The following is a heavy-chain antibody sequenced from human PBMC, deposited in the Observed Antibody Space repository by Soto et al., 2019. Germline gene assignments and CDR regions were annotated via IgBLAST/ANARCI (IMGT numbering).Heavy chain of an antibody. CDR3: ARVGSVTPADYYDSSGYPDDNWFDP. CDR2: IIPIFGTA. CDR1: GGTFSSYA. J-gene: IGHJ5*02. Sequence: XSVKVSCKASGGTFSSYAISWVRQAPGQGLEWMGGIIPIFGTANYAQKFQGRVTITADESTSTAYMELSSLRSEDTAVYYCARVGSVTPADYYDSSGYPDDNWFDPWGQGTLVTVSS. V-gene: IGHV1-69*13. D-gene: IGHD3-22*01.